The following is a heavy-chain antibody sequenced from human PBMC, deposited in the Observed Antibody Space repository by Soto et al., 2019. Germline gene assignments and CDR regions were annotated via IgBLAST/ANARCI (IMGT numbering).Heavy chain of an antibody. J-gene: IGHJ4*02. CDR2: INWNGGST. CDR1: GFTFDDYG. V-gene: IGHV3-20*04. Sequence: GGSLRLSCAASGFTFDDYGMSWVRQAPGKGLEWVSGINWNGGSTGYADSVKGRFTISRDNAKNSLYLQMNSLRAEDTALYFCVRDRVYDILTGYHEYYFDYWGQGTLVTVSS. CDR3: VRDRVYDILTGYHEYYFDY. D-gene: IGHD3-9*01.